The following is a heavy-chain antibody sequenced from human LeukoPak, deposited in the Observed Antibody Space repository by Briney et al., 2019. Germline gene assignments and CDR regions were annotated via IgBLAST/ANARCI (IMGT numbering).Heavy chain of an antibody. D-gene: IGHD3-10*01. CDR3: ARAGYVGSGNYYYYMDV. CDR2: ISSSSSYI. V-gene: IGHV3-21*01. CDR1: GFTFSSYS. J-gene: IGHJ6*03. Sequence: GGSLRLPCAASGFTFSSYSMNWVRQAPGKGLEWVSSISSSSSYIYYADSVKGRFTISRDNAKNSLYLQMNSLRAEDTAVYYCARAGYVGSGNYYYYMDVWGKGTTVTVSS.